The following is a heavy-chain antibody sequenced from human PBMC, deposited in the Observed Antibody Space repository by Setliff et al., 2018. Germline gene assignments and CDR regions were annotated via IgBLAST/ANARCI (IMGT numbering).Heavy chain of an antibody. Sequence: PGGSLRLSCAASGFTFSSYAMSWVRQAPGKGLEWVSAISGSGGSTYYADSEKGRFTISRDNSKNSLYLQMNSLRAEDTAVYYCARATLTIFGVVTPFDYWGQGTLVTVSS. CDR3: ARATLTIFGVVTPFDY. CDR1: GFTFSSYA. D-gene: IGHD3-3*01. J-gene: IGHJ4*02. CDR2: ISGSGGST. V-gene: IGHV3-23*01.